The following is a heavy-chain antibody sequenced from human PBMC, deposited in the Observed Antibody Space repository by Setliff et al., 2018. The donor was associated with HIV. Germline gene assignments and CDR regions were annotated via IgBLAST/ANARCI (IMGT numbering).Heavy chain of an antibody. V-gene: IGHV1-69*13. Sequence: RASVKVSCKASGGTFSGSAINWVRQAPGQGLEWMGGIIPVFGTAHYAQRFQARVTITADHSTSTAYVQMSNLRIEDTALYFCARAPAHEHSTGWLSSSNLFDSWGRGTLVTSPQ. CDR1: GGTFSGSA. CDR2: IIPVFGTA. J-gene: IGHJ5*01. CDR3: ARAPAHEHSTGWLSSSNLFDS. D-gene: IGHD6-19*01.